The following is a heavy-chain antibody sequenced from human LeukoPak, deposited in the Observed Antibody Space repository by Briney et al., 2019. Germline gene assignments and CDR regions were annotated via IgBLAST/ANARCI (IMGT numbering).Heavy chain of an antibody. CDR2: ISYDGSNK. CDR3: AEDLPKYSSGWYEVDY. V-gene: IGHV3-30*18. Sequence: PGGSLRLSCAASGFTFSSYGMPWVRQAPGKGLEWVAVISYDGSNKYYADSVKGRFTISRDNSKNTLYLQMNSLRAEDTAVYYCAEDLPKYSSGWYEVDYWGQGTLVTVSS. D-gene: IGHD6-13*01. J-gene: IGHJ4*02. CDR1: GFTFSSYG.